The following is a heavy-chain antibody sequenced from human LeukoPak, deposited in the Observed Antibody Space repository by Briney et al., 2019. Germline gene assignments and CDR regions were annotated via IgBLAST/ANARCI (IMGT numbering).Heavy chain of an antibody. J-gene: IGHJ1*01. CDR1: GGSISSGNYF. CDR3: ARGGAARLHFQN. V-gene: IGHV4-61*01. D-gene: IGHD6-6*01. Sequence: SQTLSLTCTVSGGSISSGNYFWSWIRQPPGKGLEWIGYIYHSGSTNYNPSLQSRVTISVDTSKNQFSLNLNSVTAADTAVYYCARGGAARLHFQNWGQGTLVTVSS. CDR2: IYHSGST.